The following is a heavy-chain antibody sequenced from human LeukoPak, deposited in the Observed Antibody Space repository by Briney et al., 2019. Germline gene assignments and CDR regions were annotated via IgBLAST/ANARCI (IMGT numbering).Heavy chain of an antibody. Sequence: SETLSLTCTVSGGSISSYYGSWIRQPAGKGLEWIGRIYTSGSTNYNPSLKSRVTMSVDTSKNQFSLKLSSVTAADTAVYYCARGSYYYDSSGRLFDYWGQGTLVTVSS. CDR3: ARGSYYYDSSGRLFDY. D-gene: IGHD3-22*01. CDR2: IYTSGST. CDR1: GGSISSYY. J-gene: IGHJ4*02. V-gene: IGHV4-4*07.